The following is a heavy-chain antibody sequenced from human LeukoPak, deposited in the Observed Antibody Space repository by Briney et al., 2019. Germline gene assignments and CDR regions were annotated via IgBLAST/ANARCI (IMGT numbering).Heavy chain of an antibody. Sequence: KSSETLSLTCTVSGGSISSYYWSWIRQPAGVGLESIGRIYTSGSTDYNPSLNSRVTMSVDTPKNQFSLKLSSVTAADTAVYYCARDRGYYDSSGYYAFDIWGQGTMVTVSS. CDR1: GGSISSYY. D-gene: IGHD3-22*01. V-gene: IGHV4-4*07. CDR2: IYTSGST. CDR3: ARDRGYYDSSGYYAFDI. J-gene: IGHJ3*02.